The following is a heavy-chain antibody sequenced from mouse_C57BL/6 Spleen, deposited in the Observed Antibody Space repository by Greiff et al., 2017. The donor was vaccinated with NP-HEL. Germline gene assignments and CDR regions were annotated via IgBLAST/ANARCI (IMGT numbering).Heavy chain of an antibody. V-gene: IGHV1-55*01. CDR3: AREGGGNDYEDY. D-gene: IGHD2-4*01. CDR1: GYTFTSYW. CDR2: IYPGSGST. Sequence: QVQLQQPGAELVKPGASVKMSCKASGYTFTSYWITWVKQRPGQGLEWIGDIYPGSGSTNYNEKFKSKATLTVDTSSSTAYMQLSSLTSEDSAVYYCAREGGGNDYEDYWGQGTTLTVSS. J-gene: IGHJ2*01.